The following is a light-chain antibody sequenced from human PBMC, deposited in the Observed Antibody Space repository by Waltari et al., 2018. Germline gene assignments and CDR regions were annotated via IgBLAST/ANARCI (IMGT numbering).Light chain of an antibody. V-gene: IGKV1-12*01. Sequence: DIQMTQSPSSVSASVGDRVTMVCRASQVISNWLAWYQQKPGKAPKLLIYAASVLQTGVLSRFSGSGSGTDFTLTITNLQPEDFATYFCQQGASFPPTFGQGTKVEVK. CDR2: AAS. CDR3: QQGASFPPT. J-gene: IGKJ1*01. CDR1: QVISNW.